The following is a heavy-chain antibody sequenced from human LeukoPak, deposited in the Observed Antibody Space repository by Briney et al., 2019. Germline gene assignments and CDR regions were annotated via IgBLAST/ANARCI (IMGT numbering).Heavy chain of an antibody. CDR2: ISSSSSYI. V-gene: IGHV3-21*04. Sequence: GGSLRLSCAASGFTFSNYALNWVRQAPGKGLEWVSSISSSSSYIYYADSVKGRFTISRDNAKNSLYLQMNSLRAEDTAMHYCARPNKQWLIDYWGQGTLVTVSS. D-gene: IGHD6-19*01. CDR3: ARPNKQWLIDY. J-gene: IGHJ4*02. CDR1: GFTFSNYA.